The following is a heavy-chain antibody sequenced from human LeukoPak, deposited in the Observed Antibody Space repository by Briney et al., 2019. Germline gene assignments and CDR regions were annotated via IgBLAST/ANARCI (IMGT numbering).Heavy chain of an antibody. CDR2: ISGSGGST. Sequence: QSGGSLRLSCAASGFTFSSYAMSWVRQAPGKGLEWVSAISGSGGSTYYADSVKGRFTISRDNSKNTLYLQMNSLRAEDTAVYYCAKVHSPNNLLSMIVVEPYFDYWGQGTLVTVSS. J-gene: IGHJ4*02. CDR1: GFTFSSYA. D-gene: IGHD3-22*01. V-gene: IGHV3-23*01. CDR3: AKVHSPNNLLSMIVVEPYFDY.